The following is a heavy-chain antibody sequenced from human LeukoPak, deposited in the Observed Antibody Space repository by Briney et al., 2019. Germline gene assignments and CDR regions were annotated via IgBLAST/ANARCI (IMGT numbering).Heavy chain of an antibody. CDR3: ARDASGGDLPFDY. D-gene: IGHD2-21*02. Sequence: PGGSQRLSCAASGFTFNLYEMNWVRQAPGKGLEWISYISGGGETTYYANSVKGRFTISRDNGKNSLYLQMNSLRVEDTGVYYCARDASGGDLPFDYWGQGTPVTVSS. CDR2: ISGGGETT. V-gene: IGHV3-48*03. CDR1: GFTFNLYE. J-gene: IGHJ4*02.